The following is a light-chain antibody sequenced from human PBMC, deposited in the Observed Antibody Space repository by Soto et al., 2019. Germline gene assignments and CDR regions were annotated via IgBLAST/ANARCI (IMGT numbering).Light chain of an antibody. CDR1: SSDVGAYNY. CDR3: SSYAGSNNLGV. CDR2: EVN. Sequence: QSVLTQPPSASGSPGQSVTISCSGTSSDVGAYNYVSWYQQHPGKAPKVMIYEVNKRPSGVPDRFSGSKSDNTASLTVSGLQAEDEADYYCSSYAGSNNLGVFGGGTKLTVL. J-gene: IGLJ2*01. V-gene: IGLV2-8*01.